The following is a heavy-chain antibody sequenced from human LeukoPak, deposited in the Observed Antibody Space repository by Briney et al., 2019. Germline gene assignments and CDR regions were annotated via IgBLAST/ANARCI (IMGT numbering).Heavy chain of an antibody. Sequence: GESLRLSCSASGFTLSSYAMSWVRPAAGKGLEWVSAISGSGGRTYYADSVKGRFTISRDNSKNTLYLQMNSLRAEDTAVYYCANDSGYDDDYWGQGTLVTVSS. CDR2: ISGSGGRT. CDR1: GFTLSSYA. CDR3: ANDSGYDDDY. J-gene: IGHJ4*02. D-gene: IGHD5-12*01. V-gene: IGHV3-23*01.